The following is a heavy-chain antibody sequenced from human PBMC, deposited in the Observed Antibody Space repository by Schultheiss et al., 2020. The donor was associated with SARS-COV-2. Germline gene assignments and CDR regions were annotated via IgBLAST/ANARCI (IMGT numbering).Heavy chain of an antibody. CDR3: ARLGYSNYVKGPNWFDP. CDR2: IIPIFGTA. V-gene: IGHV1-69*13. J-gene: IGHJ5*02. CDR1: GGTFSSYA. Sequence: SVKVSCKASGGTFSSYAISWVRQAPGQGLEWMGGIIPIFGTANYAQKFQGRVTITADESTSTAYMELSSLRSEDTAVYYCARLGYSNYVKGPNWFDPWGQGTLVTVPQ. D-gene: IGHD4-11*01.